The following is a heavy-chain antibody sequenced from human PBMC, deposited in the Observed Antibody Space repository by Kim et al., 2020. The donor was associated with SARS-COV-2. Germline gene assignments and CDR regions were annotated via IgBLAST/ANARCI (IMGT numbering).Heavy chain of an antibody. V-gene: IGHV4-39*01. Sequence: SETLSLTCTVSGGSISSSSYYWGWIRQPPGKGLEWIGSIYYGGSTYYNPSLKSRVTISVDTSKNQFSLKLSSVTAADTAVYYCARHSLRFLEWANWFDPWGQGTLVTVSS. D-gene: IGHD3-3*01. CDR2: IYYGGST. CDR3: ARHSLRFLEWANWFDP. J-gene: IGHJ5*02. CDR1: GGSISSSSYY.